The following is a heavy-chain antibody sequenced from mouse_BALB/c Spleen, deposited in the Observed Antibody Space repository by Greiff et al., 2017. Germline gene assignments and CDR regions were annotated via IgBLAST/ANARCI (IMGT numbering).Heavy chain of an antibody. CDR3: ARDRGYRYDDAMDY. J-gene: IGHJ4*01. Sequence: VKLMESGPGLVAPSQSLSITCTVSGFSLTSYGVHWVRQPPGKGLEWLGVIWAGGSTNYNSALMSRLSISKDNSKSQVFLKMNSLQTDDTAMYYCARDRGYRYDDAMDYWGQGTSVTVSS. V-gene: IGHV2-9*02. CDR2: IWAGGST. CDR1: GFSLTSYG. D-gene: IGHD2-14*01.